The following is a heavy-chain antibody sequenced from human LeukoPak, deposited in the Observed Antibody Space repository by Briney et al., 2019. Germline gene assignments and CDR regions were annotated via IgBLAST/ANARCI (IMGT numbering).Heavy chain of an antibody. V-gene: IGHV1-69*04. J-gene: IGHJ6*02. Sequence: SVKVSCKASGGTFSSYAISWVRQAPGQGLEWMGRIIPILGIANYAQKFQGRVTITADKSTSTAYMELSSLRSEDTAVYYCARFSASLHGMDVWGQGTTVTVSS. CDR2: IIPILGIA. CDR1: GGTFSSYA. CDR3: ARFSASLHGMDV.